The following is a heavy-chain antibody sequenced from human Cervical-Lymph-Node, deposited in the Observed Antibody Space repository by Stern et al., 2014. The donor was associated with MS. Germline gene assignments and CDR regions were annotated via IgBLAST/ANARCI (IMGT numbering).Heavy chain of an antibody. CDR1: GFTFSTYW. J-gene: IGHJ6*02. Sequence: EVQLVESGGGLLQPGGSLRLSCGASGFTFSTYWMHWVRQGPGKGLVWVSRSNSGGRSTSYTDSVRGRFTISRDNAKNTVYLQMTSLRAEDTAVYYCARSSGASGDAMDVWGQGTTVTVSS. CDR2: SNSGGRST. CDR3: ARSSGASGDAMDV. D-gene: IGHD2-15*01. V-gene: IGHV3-74*01.